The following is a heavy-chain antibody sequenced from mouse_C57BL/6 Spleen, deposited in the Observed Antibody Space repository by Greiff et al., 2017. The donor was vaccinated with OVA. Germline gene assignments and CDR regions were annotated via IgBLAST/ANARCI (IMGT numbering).Heavy chain of an antibody. J-gene: IGHJ2*01. CDR1: GYTFTDYY. CDR3: ARKFITTVVDYFDY. CDR2: INPNNGGT. V-gene: IGHV1-26*01. D-gene: IGHD1-1*01. Sequence: EVQLQQSGPELVKPGASVKISCKASGYTFTDYYMNWVKQSHGKSLEWIGDINPNNGGTSYNQKFKGKATLTVDKSSSTAYMELRSLTSEDSAVYYCARKFITTVVDYFDYWGQGTTLTVSS.